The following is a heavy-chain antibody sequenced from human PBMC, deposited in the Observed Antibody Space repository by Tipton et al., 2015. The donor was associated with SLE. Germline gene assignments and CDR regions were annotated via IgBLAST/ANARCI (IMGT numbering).Heavy chain of an antibody. CDR2: IYPSGIT. CDR3: ASSASGWFDY. Sequence: TLSLTCTVSGDSISNYYRSWIRQPPGKGLELIGYIYPSGITNYNPSLKSRVSISVDTSKNHFSMKLSSVTAADTAAYYCASSASGWFDYWGQGTLVTVSS. V-gene: IGHV4-59*01. CDR1: GDSISNYY. J-gene: IGHJ4*02. D-gene: IGHD6-19*01.